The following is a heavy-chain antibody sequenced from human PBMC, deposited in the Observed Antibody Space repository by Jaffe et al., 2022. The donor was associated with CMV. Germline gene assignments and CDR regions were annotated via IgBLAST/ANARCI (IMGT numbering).Heavy chain of an antibody. D-gene: IGHD3-9*01. Sequence: QVQLVQSGAEVKKPGASVKVSCKASGYTFTGYYMHWVRQAPGQGLEWMGWINPNSGGTNYAQKFQGWVTMTRDTSISTAYMELSRLRSDDTAVYYCARGGTHELRYFDRGPDYYYYMDVWGKGTTVTVSS. J-gene: IGHJ6*03. CDR1: GYTFTGYY. CDR3: ARGGTHELRYFDRGPDYYYYMDV. CDR2: INPNSGGT. V-gene: IGHV1-2*04.